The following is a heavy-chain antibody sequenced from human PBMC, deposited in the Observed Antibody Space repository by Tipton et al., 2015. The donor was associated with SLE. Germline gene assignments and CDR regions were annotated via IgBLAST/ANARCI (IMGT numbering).Heavy chain of an antibody. J-gene: IGHJ1*01. CDR3: TRDSRD. CDR1: GYTFTTYG. Sequence: QLVQSGPEVKKPGASVKVSCKASGYTFTTYGISWVRQAPGQGLEWMGWISAYNGNTNYAQKLQGRFTISRDDSKSIAYLQMNSLKTEDTAVYYCTRDSRDWGQGTLVTVSS. V-gene: IGHV1-18*01. CDR2: ISAYNGNT.